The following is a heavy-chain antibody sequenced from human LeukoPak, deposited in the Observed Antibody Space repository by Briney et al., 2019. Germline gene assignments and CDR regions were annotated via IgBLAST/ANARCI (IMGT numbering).Heavy chain of an antibody. D-gene: IGHD5-12*01. Sequence: PGGSLRLSCAASGFTFSSYAMSWVRQAPGKGLGWVSAISGSGGSTYYADSVKGRFTISRDNSKNTLYLQMNSLRAEDTAVYYCAKDPAPNPYSGYDYHFDYWGQGTLVTVSS. CDR2: ISGSGGST. CDR3: AKDPAPNPYSGYDYHFDY. J-gene: IGHJ4*02. V-gene: IGHV3-23*01. CDR1: GFTFSSYA.